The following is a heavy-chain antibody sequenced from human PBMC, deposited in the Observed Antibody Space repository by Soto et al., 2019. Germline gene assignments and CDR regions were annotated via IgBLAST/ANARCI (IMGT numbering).Heavy chain of an antibody. CDR3: VRLGSADGSGSPEWNH. V-gene: IGHV3-7*05. J-gene: IGHJ5*02. D-gene: IGHD3-10*01. CDR2: IKQDESEK. CDR1: GFTFSSHW. Sequence: EVQLVESGEGLVQPGGSLRLSCAASGFTFSSHWMSWVRQPPGKGLEWVANIKQDESEKYYVDSVKGRFTISRDNAKNSLYLQMDNLKIEDTAVYYCVRLGSADGSGSPEWNHWGQGILVTVSS.